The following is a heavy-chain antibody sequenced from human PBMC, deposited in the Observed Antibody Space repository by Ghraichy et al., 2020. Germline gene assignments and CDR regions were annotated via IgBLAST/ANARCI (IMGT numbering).Heavy chain of an antibody. CDR1: GFTFSSYS. Sequence: ETLSLTCAASGFTFSSYSMNWVRQAPGKGLEWVSYISSSSSTIYYADSVKGRFTISRDNAKNSLYLQMNSLRDEDTAVYYCAREKRYSGSYTLLVWYYGMDVWGQGTTVTVSS. D-gene: IGHD1-26*01. J-gene: IGHJ6*02. CDR2: ISSSSSTI. CDR3: AREKRYSGSYTLLVWYYGMDV. V-gene: IGHV3-48*02.